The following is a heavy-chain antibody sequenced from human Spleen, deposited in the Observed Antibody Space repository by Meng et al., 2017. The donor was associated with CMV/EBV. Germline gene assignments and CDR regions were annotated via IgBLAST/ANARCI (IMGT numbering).Heavy chain of an antibody. CDR1: GFILSEYY. CDR2: INSRGTTI. V-gene: IGHV3-11*01. CDR3: ARDRFGLFDY. Sequence: LSCAASGFILSEYYMTWIRQAPGKEPEYISSINSRGTTIHYADSVKGRFTISRDNAKNLLFLQMNSLRAEDTAVYYCARDRFGLFDYWGQGTLVTVSS. D-gene: IGHD3/OR15-3a*01. J-gene: IGHJ4*02.